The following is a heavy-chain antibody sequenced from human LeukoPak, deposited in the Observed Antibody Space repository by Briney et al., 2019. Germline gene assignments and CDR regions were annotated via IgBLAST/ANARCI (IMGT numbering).Heavy chain of an antibody. J-gene: IGHJ1*01. V-gene: IGHV3-23*01. Sequence: GGSLRLSCAASGFTFSSSSMSWVRQAPGKGLEWVSSIDGSGDITHYADSVKGRFTISRDNSKSTLYLQMNSLRAEDTAVYYCAKDNYYDSSGYYGEYFQHWGQGTLVTVSS. CDR3: AKDNYYDSSGYYGEYFQH. D-gene: IGHD3-22*01. CDR2: IDGSGDIT. CDR1: GFTFSSSS.